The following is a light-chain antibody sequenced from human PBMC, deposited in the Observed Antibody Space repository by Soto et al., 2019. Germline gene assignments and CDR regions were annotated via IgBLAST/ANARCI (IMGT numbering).Light chain of an antibody. CDR1: SSIIGNNY. CDR3: GTWDSSLSVYV. CDR2: DNN. V-gene: IGLV1-51*01. Sequence: QSVLTQPPSVSAAPGQKVTISCSGSSSIIGNNYVSWYQQLPGTAPKLLIYDNNKRPSGIPGRFSGSKSGTSATLGITGLQTGDEADYYCGTWDSSLSVYVFGTGTKVTVL. J-gene: IGLJ1*01.